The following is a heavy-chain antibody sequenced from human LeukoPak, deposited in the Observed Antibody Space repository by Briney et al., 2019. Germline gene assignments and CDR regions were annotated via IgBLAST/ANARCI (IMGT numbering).Heavy chain of an antibody. CDR2: ISGSGGST. J-gene: IGHJ3*02. V-gene: IGHV3-23*01. CDR3: AKDRVRVVTAFDI. Sequence: GGSLRLSCAASGFTFSSYARSWVRQAPGKGLEWVSAISGSGGSTYYADSVKGRFTISRDNSKNTLYLQMNSLRAEDTAVYYCAKDRVRVVTAFDIWGQGTMVTVSS. CDR1: GFTFSSYA. D-gene: IGHD4-23*01.